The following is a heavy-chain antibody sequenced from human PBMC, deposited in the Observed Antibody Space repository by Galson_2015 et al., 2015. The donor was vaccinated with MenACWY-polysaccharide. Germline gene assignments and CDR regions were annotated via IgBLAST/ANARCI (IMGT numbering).Heavy chain of an antibody. Sequence: STINNRDDRTYYADSVKGRFSISRDDSKNTVSMQMNSLRAEDTALYYCVKDRGAVFGDVWGQGTMVTVSS. J-gene: IGHJ3*01. V-gene: IGHV3-23*01. CDR2: INNRDDRT. D-gene: IGHD3-3*01. CDR3: VKDRGAVFGDV.